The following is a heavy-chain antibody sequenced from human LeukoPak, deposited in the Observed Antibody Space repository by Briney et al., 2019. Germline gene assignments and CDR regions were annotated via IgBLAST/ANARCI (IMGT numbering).Heavy chain of an antibody. Sequence: GGSLRLSCAASGFTFSSYGMHWVRQAPGKGLEWVAVISYDGSNKYCADSVKGRFTISRDNSKNTLYLQMNSLGAEDTAVYYCAKDLRGSGRYFGMDVWGKGTTVTVSS. D-gene: IGHD6-19*01. CDR1: GFTFSSYG. V-gene: IGHV3-30*18. J-gene: IGHJ6*04. CDR2: ISYDGSNK. CDR3: AKDLRGSGRYFGMDV.